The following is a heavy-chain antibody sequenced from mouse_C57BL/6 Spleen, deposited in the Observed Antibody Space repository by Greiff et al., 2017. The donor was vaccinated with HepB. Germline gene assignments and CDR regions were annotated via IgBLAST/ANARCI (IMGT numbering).Heavy chain of an antibody. Sequence: VQGVESGAELVKPGASVKISCKASGYAFSSYWMNWVKQRPGKGLEWIGQIYPGDGDTNYNGKFKGKATLTADKSSSTAYMQLSSLTSEDSAVYFCARGTYYSNYFDYWGQGTTLTVSS. CDR2: IYPGDGDT. J-gene: IGHJ2*01. CDR1: GYAFSSYW. D-gene: IGHD2-5*01. V-gene: IGHV1-80*01. CDR3: ARGTYYSNYFDY.